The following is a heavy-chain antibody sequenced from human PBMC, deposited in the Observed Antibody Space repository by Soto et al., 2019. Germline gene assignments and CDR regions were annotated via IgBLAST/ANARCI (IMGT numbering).Heavy chain of an antibody. CDR1: GGSFSGYY. J-gene: IGHJ6*04. CDR2: INHSGST. Sequence: SETLSLTCAVYGGSFSGYYWSWIRQPPGKGLEWIGEINHSGSTNYNPSLKSRVTISVDTSKNQFSLKLSSVTAADTAVYYCARMQYYDILNGYFDVWGKGTTVTVSS. CDR3: ARMQYYDILNGYFDV. D-gene: IGHD3-9*01. V-gene: IGHV4-34*01.